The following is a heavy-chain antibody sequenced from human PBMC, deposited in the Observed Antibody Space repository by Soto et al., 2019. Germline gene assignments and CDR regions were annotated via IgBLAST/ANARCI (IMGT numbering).Heavy chain of an antibody. CDR2: ISHGGST. V-gene: IGHV4-38-2*01. D-gene: IGHD6-19*01. CDR1: GYSISTIYY. J-gene: IGHJ4*02. CDR3: ERVRNVAGPHKNFDY. Sequence: SETLSLTCGVSGYSISTIYYWGWIRQPPGKGLEWIGSISHGGSTYYTPSLKSRVTISRDTSNNQFSLKLTSVTAADTAVYYCERVRNVAGPHKNFDYSGQGPLVTVYS.